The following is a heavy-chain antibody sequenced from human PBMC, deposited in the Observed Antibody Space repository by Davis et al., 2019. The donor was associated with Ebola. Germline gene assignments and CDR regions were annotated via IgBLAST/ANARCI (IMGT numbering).Heavy chain of an antibody. CDR1: GYTFTGYY. CDR2: INPNSGGT. D-gene: IGHD1-26*01. Sequence: ASVKVSCKASGYTFTGYYMHWVRQAPGQGLEWMGWINPNSGGTNYAQKFQGWVTMTRDTSISTAYMELSRLRSDDTAVYYCARDSLSGSYHNWFDPWGQGTLVTVSS. CDR3: ARDSLSGSYHNWFDP. J-gene: IGHJ5*02. V-gene: IGHV1-2*04.